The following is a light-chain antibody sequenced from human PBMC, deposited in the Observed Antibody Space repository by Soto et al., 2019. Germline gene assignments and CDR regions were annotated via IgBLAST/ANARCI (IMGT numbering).Light chain of an antibody. J-gene: IGKJ5*01. CDR2: GAS. CDR1: QSVSSSY. V-gene: IGKV3-20*01. Sequence: EIVLTQSPGTLSLSPGERATLSCRASQSVSSSYLAWYQQKPGQAPRLLIYGASSRATGIPDRFSGSGSGTDFTLTISRLEPEDFAVFYCQHYDSLPITFGQGTRLEIK. CDR3: QHYDSLPIT.